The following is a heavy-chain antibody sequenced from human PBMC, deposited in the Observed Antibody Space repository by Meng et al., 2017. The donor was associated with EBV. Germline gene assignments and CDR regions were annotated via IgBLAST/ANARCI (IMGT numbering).Heavy chain of an antibody. Sequence: QFLRCQSGAEVTRPGSSVKISCKASGATFNNYAFSCVRQAPGQGLEWMGAIIPIFETADYEQIFQGRVTITADESTSTTYMELSSLGSADTAMYYCAGTVLRSGTFYSLDSWGQGSLVTVSS. J-gene: IGHJ4*02. V-gene: IGHV1-69*01. CDR1: GATFNNYA. CDR3: AGTVLRSGTFYSLDS. CDR2: IIPIFETA. D-gene: IGHD3-10*01.